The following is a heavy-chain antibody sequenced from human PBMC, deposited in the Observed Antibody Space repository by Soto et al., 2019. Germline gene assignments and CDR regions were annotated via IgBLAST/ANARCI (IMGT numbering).Heavy chain of an antibody. Sequence: QVQLVQSGAEVKKPGASVKVSCKASGYTFTNYGISWVRQAPGQGLEWMGWINTYNGNTNHAQKLQGRVTMTTDTXTXRXXLEPRSLRSDDTAVYYCARGVGSGTYYNQYNWFDPWGQGTLVTVSS. J-gene: IGHJ5*02. D-gene: IGHD3-10*01. CDR1: GYTFTNYG. CDR3: ARGVGSGTYYNQYNWFDP. CDR2: INTYNGNT. V-gene: IGHV1-18*01.